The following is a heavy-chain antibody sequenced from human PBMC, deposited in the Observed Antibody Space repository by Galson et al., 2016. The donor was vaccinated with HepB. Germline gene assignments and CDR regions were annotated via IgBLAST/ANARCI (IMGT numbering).Heavy chain of an antibody. CDR1: GFTFRNYG. V-gene: IGHV3-23*01. CDR2: ISGSSAT. J-gene: IGHJ3*02. CDR3: AKEVYSRAAIPSLDAFDM. D-gene: IGHD2-8*01. Sequence: SLRLSCAASGFTFRNYGMSWVRQAPGKGLEWASAISGSSATNYADSVKGRFIVSRDKTKNTLFLQMNSLRVEDTAVYYCAKEVYSRAAIPSLDAFDMWGQGTVVTVSS.